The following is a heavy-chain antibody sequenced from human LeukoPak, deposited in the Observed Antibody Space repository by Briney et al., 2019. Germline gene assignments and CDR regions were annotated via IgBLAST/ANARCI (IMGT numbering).Heavy chain of an antibody. Sequence: PGGSLRLSCAASGFTVSRNYMSWVRQAPGRGLEWVSIIYSSGDTYYEDSVKGRFTISRDNSKNTLYLQMDSLRAEDTAVYYCARDAYCAGDCDALIWGQGTMVTVSS. J-gene: IGHJ3*02. D-gene: IGHD2-21*02. CDR3: ARDAYCAGDCDALI. V-gene: IGHV3-53*01. CDR2: IYSSGDT. CDR1: GFTVSRNY.